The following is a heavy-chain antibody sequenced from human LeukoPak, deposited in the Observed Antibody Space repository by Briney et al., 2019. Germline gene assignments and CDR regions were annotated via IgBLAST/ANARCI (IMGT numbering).Heavy chain of an antibody. CDR1: GFTFSSYS. Sequence: GGSLSLSCAASGFTFSSYSMNWVRHAPGKGLEWGSSITRSRSYTYYTDSVKGRFTISRDNAKNSLYLQMNSLRAEDTAVYFCARDKGGMVPFDYWGQGTLVTVSS. CDR2: ITRSRSYT. CDR3: ARDKGGMVPFDY. V-gene: IGHV3-21*01. J-gene: IGHJ4*02. D-gene: IGHD3-10*01.